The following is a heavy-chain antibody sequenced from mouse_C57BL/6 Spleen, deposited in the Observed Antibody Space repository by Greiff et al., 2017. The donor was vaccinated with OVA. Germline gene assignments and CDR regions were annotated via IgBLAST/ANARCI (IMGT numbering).Heavy chain of an antibody. D-gene: IGHD1-1*01. J-gene: IGHJ1*03. Sequence: EVKLQESGPVLARPGASVKMSCKTSGYTFTSYWMHWVKQRPGQGLEWIGAIYPGNSDTSYNQKFKGKAKLTAVTSASTAYMELSSLTNEDSAVYYCTSPHYYGSSYSDWYFDVWGTGTTVTVSS. CDR1: GYTFTSYW. CDR3: TSPHYYGSSYSDWYFDV. V-gene: IGHV1-5*01. CDR2: IYPGNSDT.